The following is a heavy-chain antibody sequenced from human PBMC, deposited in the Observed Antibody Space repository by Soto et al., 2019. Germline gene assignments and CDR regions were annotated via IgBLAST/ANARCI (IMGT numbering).Heavy chain of an antibody. Sequence: EVQLLESGGGLVQPGGSLRLSCAASGFTFSSYAMSWVRQAPGKGLEWVSAISGSGGSTDYADSVKGRFTNSRDNSKNTLYLQINSLRAEDTAVYYCAIPQLVHSWGQGTLVTVSS. CDR2: ISGSGGST. D-gene: IGHD6-13*01. CDR1: GFTFSSYA. J-gene: IGHJ4*02. V-gene: IGHV3-23*01. CDR3: AIPQLVHS.